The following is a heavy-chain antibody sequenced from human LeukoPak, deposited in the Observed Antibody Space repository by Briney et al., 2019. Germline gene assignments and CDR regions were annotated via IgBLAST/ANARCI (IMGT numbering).Heavy chain of an antibody. V-gene: IGHV4-30-4*01. Sequence: SETLSLTCTVSGGSISSGDYYWSWIRQPPGKGLEWIGYIYYSGSTYYNPSLKSRVTISVDTSKSQFSLKLSSVTAADTAVYYCARDRAVTRDFDYWGQGTLVTVSS. CDR1: GGSISSGDYY. J-gene: IGHJ4*02. CDR3: ARDRAVTRDFDY. D-gene: IGHD4-17*01. CDR2: IYYSGST.